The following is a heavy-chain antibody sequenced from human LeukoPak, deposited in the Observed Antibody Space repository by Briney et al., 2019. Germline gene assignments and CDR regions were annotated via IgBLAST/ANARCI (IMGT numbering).Heavy chain of an antibody. D-gene: IGHD6-13*01. CDR3: ARAEQLTFDY. J-gene: IGHJ4*02. CDR1: GGSISSYY. CDR2: IYYSGST. Sequence: SETLSLTCTVSGGSISSYYWSWIRQPPGKGLEWVGYIYYSGSTNYNPPLKSRVTISVDTSKNQFSLKLSSVTAADTAVYYCARAEQLTFDYWGQGTLVTVSS. V-gene: IGHV4-59*01.